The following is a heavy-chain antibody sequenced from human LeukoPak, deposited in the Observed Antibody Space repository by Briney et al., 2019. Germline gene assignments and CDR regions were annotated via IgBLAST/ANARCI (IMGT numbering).Heavy chain of an antibody. CDR2: INHSGST. D-gene: IGHD6-19*01. CDR1: GGSFSGYY. Sequence: SETLSLTCAVYGGSFSGYYWSWIRQPPGKGLEWIGEINHSGSTNYNPSLKSRVTISVDTSKNQFSLKLSSVTAADTAVYYCARHSTAVATYGMDVWGQGTTVTVSS. J-gene: IGHJ6*02. CDR3: ARHSTAVATYGMDV. V-gene: IGHV4-34*01.